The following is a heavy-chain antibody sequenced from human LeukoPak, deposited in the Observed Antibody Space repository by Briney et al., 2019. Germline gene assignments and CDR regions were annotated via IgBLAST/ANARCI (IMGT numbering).Heavy chain of an antibody. CDR3: AITIFGVVH. Sequence: PGGSLRLSCAASGFTFSSYSMNWVRQAPGKGLEWVSSISGTSSYIYYADSLKGRFTISRDNAKNSLYLQMNSLRAEDTAVYYCAITIFGVVHWGQGTLVTVSS. D-gene: IGHD3-3*01. CDR2: ISGTSSYI. CDR1: GFTFSSYS. J-gene: IGHJ4*02. V-gene: IGHV3-21*01.